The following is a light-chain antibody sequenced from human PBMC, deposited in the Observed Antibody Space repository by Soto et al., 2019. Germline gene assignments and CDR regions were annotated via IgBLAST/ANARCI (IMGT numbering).Light chain of an antibody. CDR2: EVS. CDR3: SSYAGSNNYVV. CDR1: SSDVGGYNY. V-gene: IGLV2-8*01. Sequence: QSALTQPPSASGSPGQSVTISCTGTSSDVGGYNYVSWYQQHPGKAPKLMIYEVSKRPSGVPDRFSGSKSGNTASLTVSGLHAEDEAYYYCSSYAGSNNYVVFGGGTQLTVL. J-gene: IGLJ2*01.